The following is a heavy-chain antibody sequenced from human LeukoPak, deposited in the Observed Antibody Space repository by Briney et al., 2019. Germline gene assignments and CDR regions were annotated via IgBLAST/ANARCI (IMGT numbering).Heavy chain of an antibody. D-gene: IGHD6-13*01. CDR2: ISGSGGST. Sequence: PGGSLRLSCAASGFTFSNYNMNWVRQAPGKGLEWVSGISGSGGSTYYADSVKGRFTISRDNSKNTLYLQMNSLRAEDTAVYYCATAALYGSAWYYFDYWGQGTLVTVSS. V-gene: IGHV3-23*01. CDR1: GFTFSNYN. J-gene: IGHJ4*02. CDR3: ATAALYGSAWYYFDY.